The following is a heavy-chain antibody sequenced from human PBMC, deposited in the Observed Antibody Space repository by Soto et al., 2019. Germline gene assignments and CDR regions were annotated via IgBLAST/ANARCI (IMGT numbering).Heavy chain of an antibody. D-gene: IGHD2-15*01. Sequence: QVQLVQSAAEVKKPGSSVKVSCKAFGGTLSSYVISWVRQAPGQGLEWMGGIIPIFGTTTYGEKFQGRVTITADESTSTTYMELSSLKSEDTAVYYCARDPRQDCSGETCYYSWGQGTLVTVSS. CDR2: IIPIFGTT. J-gene: IGHJ4*02. V-gene: IGHV1-69*01. CDR3: ARDPRQDCSGETCYYS. CDR1: GGTLSSYV.